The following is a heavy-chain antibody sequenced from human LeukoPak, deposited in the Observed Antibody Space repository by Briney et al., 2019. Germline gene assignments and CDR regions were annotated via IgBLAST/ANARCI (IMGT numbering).Heavy chain of an antibody. Sequence: SETLSLTCALFRGSFTDYFWTWIRQSPGKGLEWIGEINDYTGNTNYNPSLNSRVSISLEKSKNQFSLELRSVTAADTAVYYCARGRIAKIVVVHSFHYGMDVWGQGTTVTVSS. CDR1: RGSFTDYF. V-gene: IGHV4-34*01. CDR3: ARGRIAKIVVVHSFHYGMDV. CDR2: INDYTGNT. J-gene: IGHJ6*02. D-gene: IGHD3-22*01.